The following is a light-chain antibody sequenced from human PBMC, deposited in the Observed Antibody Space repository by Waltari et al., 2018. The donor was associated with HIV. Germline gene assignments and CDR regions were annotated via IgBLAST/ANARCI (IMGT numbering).Light chain of an antibody. J-gene: IGKJ2*01. Sequence: EIVLTQSPGTLSLSPGESATLSCRASQSVSSSYLAWYQQKPGQAPRLLIYGASTRATGIPDRFSGSGSGTDFTLTISRLEPEDFAVYYCQQYGSSLIYTFGQGTKLEI. CDR1: QSVSSSY. CDR2: GAS. V-gene: IGKV3-20*01. CDR3: QQYGSSLIYT.